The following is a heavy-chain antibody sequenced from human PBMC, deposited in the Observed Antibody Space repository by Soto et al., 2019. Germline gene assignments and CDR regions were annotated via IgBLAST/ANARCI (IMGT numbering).Heavy chain of an antibody. J-gene: IGHJ4*02. CDR3: TSDYYDSSGYYIDY. Sequence: PGGSLRLSCTASGFTFGDYAMSWFRQAPGKGLEWVGFIRSKAYGGTTEYAASVKGRFTISRDDSKSIAYLQMNSLKTEDTAVYYCTSDYYDSSGYYIDYWGQGTLVTVSS. V-gene: IGHV3-49*03. CDR2: IRSKAYGGTT. CDR1: GFTFGDYA. D-gene: IGHD3-22*01.